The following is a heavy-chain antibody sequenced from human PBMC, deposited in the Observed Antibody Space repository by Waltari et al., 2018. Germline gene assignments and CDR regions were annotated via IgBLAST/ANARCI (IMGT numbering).Heavy chain of an antibody. D-gene: IGHD2-15*01. J-gene: IGHJ6*03. V-gene: IGHV4-34*01. Sequence: QVQLQQWGAGLLKPSETLSLTCAVYGGSFSGYYWSWIRQPPGKGLEWLGEINRRGSTNYRPCLKSRVTISVDTSKNQFSLKLSSVTARDTAVYYCARGRPATPRYYYYYYMDVWDKGTTVTISS. CDR2: INRRGST. CDR1: GGSFSGYY. CDR3: ARGRPATPRYYYYYYMDV.